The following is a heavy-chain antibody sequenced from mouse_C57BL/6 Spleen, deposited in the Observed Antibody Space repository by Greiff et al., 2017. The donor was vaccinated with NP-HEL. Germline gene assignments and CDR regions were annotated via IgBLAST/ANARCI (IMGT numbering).Heavy chain of an antibody. V-gene: IGHV1-7*01. D-gene: IGHD2-4*01. CDR2: INPSSGYT. CDR3: ARAYYDYDEGVDY. CDR1: GYTFTSYW. J-gene: IGHJ2*01. Sequence: VQLQQSGAELAKPGASVKLSCKASGYTFTSYWMHWVKQRPGQGLEWIGYINPSSGYTKYNQKFKDKATLTADKSSSTAYMQLSSLTYEDSAVYYCARAYYDYDEGVDYWGQGTTLTVSS.